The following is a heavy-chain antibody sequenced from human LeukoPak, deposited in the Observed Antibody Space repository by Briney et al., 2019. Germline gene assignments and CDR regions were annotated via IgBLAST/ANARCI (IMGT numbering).Heavy chain of an antibody. CDR2: IFYREST. CDR1: GDSFRNYD. J-gene: IGHJ5*02. Sequence: SETLSLTCTVSGDSFRNYDWNWIRQPPGQGLEWIGHIFYRESTDYNPSLKSRVTISLDTSKNQFSLKLSSVTAADTAVYYCARANKLLWFGGGHNWFDPWGQGTLVTVSS. D-gene: IGHD3-10*01. V-gene: IGHV4-59*08. CDR3: ARANKLLWFGGGHNWFDP.